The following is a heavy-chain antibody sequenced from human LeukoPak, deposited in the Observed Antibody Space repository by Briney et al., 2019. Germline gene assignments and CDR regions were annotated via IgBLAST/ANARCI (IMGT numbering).Heavy chain of an antibody. CDR1: GGSISSYY. Sequence: SETLSLTCTVSGGSISSYYWSWIRQPPGKGLEWIGYIYYSGCTNYNPSLKSRVTISVDTSKNQFSLKLSSVTAADTAVYYCASYSYYYDSSGYFDYWGQGTLVTVSS. J-gene: IGHJ4*02. D-gene: IGHD3-22*01. V-gene: IGHV4-59*01. CDR3: ASYSYYYDSSGYFDY. CDR2: IYYSGCT.